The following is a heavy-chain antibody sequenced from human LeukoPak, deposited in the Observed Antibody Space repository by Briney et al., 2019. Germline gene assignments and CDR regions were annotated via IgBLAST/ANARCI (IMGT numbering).Heavy chain of an antibody. D-gene: IGHD3-3*01. Sequence: TGGSLRLSCAASGFTFDDYGMSWVRQAPGKGLEWVSGINWSGGSTGYADSVKGRFTISRDNAKNSLYLQMNSLRAEDTALYYCARVGRDYDFWSGYPNLYYFDYWGQGTLVTVSS. V-gene: IGHV3-20*04. J-gene: IGHJ4*02. CDR1: GFTFDDYG. CDR2: INWSGGST. CDR3: ARVGRDYDFWSGYPNLYYFDY.